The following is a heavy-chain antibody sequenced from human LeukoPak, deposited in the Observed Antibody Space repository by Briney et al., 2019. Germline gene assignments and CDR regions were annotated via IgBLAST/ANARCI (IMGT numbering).Heavy chain of an antibody. V-gene: IGHV1-69*13. CDR1: GGTFSSYA. D-gene: IGHD3-22*01. CDR3: ARYYDSSGYYSTYYFDY. J-gene: IGHJ4*02. CDR2: IIPIFGTA. Sequence: GASVKVSCKASGGTFSSYAISWVRQAPGQGLELMGGIIPIFGTANYAQKFQGRVTITADESTSTAYMELSSLRSEDTAVYYCARYYDSSGYYSTYYFDYWGQGTLVTVSS.